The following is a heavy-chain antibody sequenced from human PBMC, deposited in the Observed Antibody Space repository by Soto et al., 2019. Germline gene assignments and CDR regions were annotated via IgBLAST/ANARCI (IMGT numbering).Heavy chain of an antibody. J-gene: IGHJ5*02. D-gene: IGHD3-3*01. CDR1: GGSFSGYY. V-gene: IGHV4-34*01. CDR3: ARTKNVVRFLEWLRGFWFDP. Sequence: QVQLQQWGAGLLKPSETLSLTCAVYGGSFSGYYWSWIRQPPGKGLEWIGEINHSGSTNYNPSLKSRVTISVDTSKNQFSLKLSSVTAADTAVYYCARTKNVVRFLEWLRGFWFDPWGQGTLVTVSS. CDR2: INHSGST.